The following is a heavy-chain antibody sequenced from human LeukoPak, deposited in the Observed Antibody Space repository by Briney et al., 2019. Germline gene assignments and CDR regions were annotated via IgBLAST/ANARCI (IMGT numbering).Heavy chain of an antibody. CDR3: ARVDYNWGSGKFDY. CDR1: GFTFSSYS. D-gene: IGHD7-27*01. J-gene: IGHJ4*02. V-gene: IGHV3-30*03. Sequence: LAGGSLRLSCAASGFTFSSYSMNWVRRAPGKGLEWVAVISYDGSNKYYADSVKGRFTISRDNSKNSLYLQMNSLRAEDTAVYYCARVDYNWGSGKFDYWGQGTLVTVSS. CDR2: ISYDGSNK.